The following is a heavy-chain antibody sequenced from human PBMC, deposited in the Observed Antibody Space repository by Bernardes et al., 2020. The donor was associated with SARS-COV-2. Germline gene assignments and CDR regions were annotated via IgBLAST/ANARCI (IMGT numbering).Heavy chain of an antibody. Sequence: ASVKVSCKASGYMFSNYNMHWVRQAPGQRLEWMGWIYGGNGNTKYSENFQDRVTITRDTSASTAYMELSSLRFEDTAVYYCARYDAGRTTCGVLTGVHGMDVWGHGTTV. J-gene: IGHJ6*02. D-gene: IGHD7-27*01. V-gene: IGHV1-3*01. CDR3: ARYDAGRTTCGVLTGVHGMDV. CDR1: GYMFSNYN. CDR2: IYGGNGNT.